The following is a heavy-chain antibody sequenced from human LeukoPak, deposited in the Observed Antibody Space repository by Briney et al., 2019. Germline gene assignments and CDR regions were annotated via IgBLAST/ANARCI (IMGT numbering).Heavy chain of an antibody. V-gene: IGHV4-34*10. D-gene: IGHD3-16*01. J-gene: IGHJ4*02. CDR2: INHRGRT. CDR3: AREGIMERVGYIDL. Sequence: KPSETLSLTCAVYGGSFSNYYWTWIRQPPGKGLEWIGEINHRGRTVYNPSLKSRVTMSVDTSQNQFSLRLTSVTAADTAVYYCAREGIMERVGYIDLWGQGTLVTVSS. CDR1: GGSFSNYY.